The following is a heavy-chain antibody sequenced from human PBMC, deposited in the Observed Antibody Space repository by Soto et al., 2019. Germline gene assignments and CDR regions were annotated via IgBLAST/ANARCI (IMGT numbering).Heavy chain of an antibody. J-gene: IGHJ4*02. Sequence: QLQLQESGPGLVKPSETLSLTCTVSGGSISSSSYYWGWIRQPPGKGLEWIGSIYYSGSTYYNPSLKSRVTISVDKSKNQFSLKLSSVTAADTAVYYCARHDKERSSWPFDYWGQGTLVTVSS. CDR3: ARHDKERSSWPFDY. CDR1: GGSISSSSYY. V-gene: IGHV4-39*01. CDR2: IYYSGST. D-gene: IGHD6-13*01.